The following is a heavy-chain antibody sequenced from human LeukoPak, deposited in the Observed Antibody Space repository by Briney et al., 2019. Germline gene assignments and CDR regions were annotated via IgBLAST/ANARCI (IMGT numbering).Heavy chain of an antibody. CDR1: GFTVSSNY. J-gene: IGHJ4*02. Sequence: GGSLRLSCAASGFTVSSNYMSWVRQAPGTGLEWVSVLYSGGSTYYADSVKGRFTISRDNSKNTLYLQMNSLRAEYTAVYYCARYCTSTSCSTPFDYWGQGTLVTVSS. CDR3: ARYCTSTSCSTPFDY. CDR2: LYSGGST. D-gene: IGHD2-2*02. V-gene: IGHV3-53*01.